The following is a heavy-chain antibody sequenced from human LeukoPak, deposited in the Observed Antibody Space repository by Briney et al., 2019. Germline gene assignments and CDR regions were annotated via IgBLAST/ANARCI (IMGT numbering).Heavy chain of an antibody. CDR1: GGSFSGNY. CDR2: INHSGST. V-gene: IGHV4-34*01. J-gene: IGHJ3*02. D-gene: IGHD2-2*01. Sequence: MPSETLSLTCAVYGGSFSGNYWSWIRQPPGKGLEWIGEINHSGSTNYNPSLKSRVTISVDTSKNQFSLKLSSVTAADTAVYYCARGRRVVPGAFDIWGQGTMVTVSS. CDR3: ARGRRVVPGAFDI.